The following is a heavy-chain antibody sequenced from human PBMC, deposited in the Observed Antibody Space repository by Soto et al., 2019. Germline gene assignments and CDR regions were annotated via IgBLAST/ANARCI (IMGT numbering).Heavy chain of an antibody. CDR1: GVSIHNSHSF. CDR2: VYHNGGA. V-gene: IGHV4-39*01. Sequence: PSETLSLTCTVSGVSIHNSHSFWAWIRQPPGKGLQFIASVYHNGGAHYNSSLKSRVTISVDTANNQVSLRMRSLTAADTAFYYCGRVVEGANRHTETDSWGQGILVTVSS. J-gene: IGHJ5*01. CDR3: GRVVEGANRHTETDS. D-gene: IGHD2-21*01.